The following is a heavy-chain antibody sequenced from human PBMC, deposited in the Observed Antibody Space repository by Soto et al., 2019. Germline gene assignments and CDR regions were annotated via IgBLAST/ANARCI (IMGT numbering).Heavy chain of an antibody. V-gene: IGHV3-23*01. D-gene: IGHD3-22*01. CDR3: VKDDGGYPSTAPH. Sequence: EVQLLESGGGLVQPGGSLRLSCAASGITISNYPMSWVRQAPGKGLDWVSGISGSGARTYYADSAKGRFTISKDISKNSLTLQLDTLGGEDTAVYFCVKDDGGYPSTAPHWGQGTLVTVSS. CDR2: ISGSGART. J-gene: IGHJ1*01. CDR1: GITISNYP.